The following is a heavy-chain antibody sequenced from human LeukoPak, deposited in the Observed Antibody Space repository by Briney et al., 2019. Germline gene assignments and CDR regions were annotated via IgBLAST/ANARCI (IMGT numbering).Heavy chain of an antibody. V-gene: IGHV4-59*01. D-gene: IGHD3-10*01. CDR1: GGSISPYY. CDR3: ARGGGSGRGNWFDP. Sequence: SETLSLTCTVSGGSISPYYWSWIRQPSGKGLEWIGYVYYSGSTNYNPSLKSRVTISVDTSKSQFSLKLTSVTAADTAVYYCARGGGSGRGNWFDPWGQGSLVTVSS. CDR2: VYYSGST. J-gene: IGHJ5*02.